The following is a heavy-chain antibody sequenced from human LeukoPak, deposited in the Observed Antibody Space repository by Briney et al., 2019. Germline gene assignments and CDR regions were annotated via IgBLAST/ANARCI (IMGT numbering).Heavy chain of an antibody. CDR2: IYASGST. D-gene: IGHD6-19*01. CDR3: ARESSGWPSDI. V-gene: IGHV4-4*07. Sequence: PSETLSLTCTVSGGSTSGYYWSWIRQPAGKGLEWIGRIYASGSTNYNPSLKSRVTMSVDTSKNQFSLKLTSVTAADTAVYYCARESSGWPSDIWGQGTMVTVSS. CDR1: GGSTSGYY. J-gene: IGHJ3*02.